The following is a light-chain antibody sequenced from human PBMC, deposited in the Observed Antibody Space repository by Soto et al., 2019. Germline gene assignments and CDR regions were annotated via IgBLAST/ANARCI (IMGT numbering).Light chain of an antibody. CDR3: QQFSSYPLT. CDR2: GAS. CDR1: QSVSSSY. V-gene: IGKV3-20*01. J-gene: IGKJ4*01. Sequence: EFVFTRSPCTLSLSPAERATLSCRASQSVSSSYLAWYQQKPGQAPRLLIYGASNRATGIPDRFSGGGSGTDFTLTISRLEPEDFAVYYCQQFSSYPLTFGGGTKVDIK.